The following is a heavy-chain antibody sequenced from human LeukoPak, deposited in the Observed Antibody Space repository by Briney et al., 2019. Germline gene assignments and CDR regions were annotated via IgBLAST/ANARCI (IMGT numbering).Heavy chain of an antibody. CDR1: GGSISSSNW. Sequence: SGTLSLTCAVSGGSISSSNWWSWVRQPPGKGLEWIGEIYHSGSTNYNPSLKSRVTISVDKSKNQFSLKLSSVTAADTAVYYCARGRLLWFGELLGNWFDPWGQGTLVTVSS. V-gene: IGHV4-4*02. CDR2: IYHSGST. J-gene: IGHJ5*02. CDR3: ARGRLLWFGELLGNWFDP. D-gene: IGHD3-10*01.